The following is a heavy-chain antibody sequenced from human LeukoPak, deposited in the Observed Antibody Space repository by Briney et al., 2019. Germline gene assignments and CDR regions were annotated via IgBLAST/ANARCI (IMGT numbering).Heavy chain of an antibody. CDR2: MYSSGS. J-gene: IGHJ4*02. Sequence: SETLSLTCTVSGGSISSYYLSWIRQTAGKGLEWIGRMYSSGSNYNPSLKSRVTMSIDTSTNQLSLKLSSVTAADTAVYYCARDLNWETYWGQGTLVTVSS. CDR3: ARDLNWETY. D-gene: IGHD1-1*01. V-gene: IGHV4-4*07. CDR1: GGSISSYY.